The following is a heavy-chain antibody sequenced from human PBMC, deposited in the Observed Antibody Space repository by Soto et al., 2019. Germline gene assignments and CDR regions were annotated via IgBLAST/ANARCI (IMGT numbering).Heavy chain of an antibody. J-gene: IGHJ6*02. D-gene: IGHD3-10*01. CDR3: ARHHPIERGAGMDV. V-gene: IGHV5-10-1*01. CDR2: IDPSDSYT. Sequence: ASMMISGQGCGYSFTSYWISWVRQMPGKGLEWMGRIDPSDSYTNYSPSFQGHVTISADKSISTAYLQWSSLKASDTAMYYCARHHPIERGAGMDVWGQGTTVTVSS. CDR1: GYSFTSYW.